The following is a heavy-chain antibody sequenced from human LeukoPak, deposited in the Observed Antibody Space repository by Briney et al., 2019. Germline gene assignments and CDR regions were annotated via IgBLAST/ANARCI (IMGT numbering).Heavy chain of an antibody. D-gene: IGHD3-3*01. J-gene: IGHJ4*02. V-gene: IGHV3-23*01. CDR2: ISGSGGST. CDR1: GFTFSSYA. CDR3: AKDHDFWSGYSNYFDY. Sequence: GGSLRLSCAASGFTFSSYAMSWVRQAPGKGLEWVSAISGSGGSTYYADSVKGRFTIPRDNSKDTLYLQMNSLRAEDTAVYYCAKDHDFWSGYSNYFDYWGQGTLVTVSS.